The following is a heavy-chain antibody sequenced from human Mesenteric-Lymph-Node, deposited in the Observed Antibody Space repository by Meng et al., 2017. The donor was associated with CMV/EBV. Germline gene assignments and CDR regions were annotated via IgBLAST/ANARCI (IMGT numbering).Heavy chain of an antibody. CDR1: GFTFSSYA. CDR2: ISSRGDTI. J-gene: IGHJ4*02. CDR3: ARELGYSFGQAVDY. D-gene: IGHD5-18*01. V-gene: IGHV3-48*04. Sequence: GESLKISCAASGFTFSSYAMTWVRQAPGKGLEWLAYISSRGDTIYIADSVKGRFTISRDNARNSLYLQMNSLRADDTAVYYCARELGYSFGQAVDYWGQGTLVTVSS.